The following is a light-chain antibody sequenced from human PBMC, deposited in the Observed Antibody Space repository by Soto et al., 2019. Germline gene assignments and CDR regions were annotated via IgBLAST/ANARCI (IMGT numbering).Light chain of an antibody. Sequence: QPVLTQPPSASGTPGQRVTISCSGSSSNIGSNAVYWYQQFPGTAPKLLVYDSDQRPSGVPDRFSGSKSGTSASLAISGLQSEDEADYSCAAWDDSLNGPVFGGGTKLTVL. CDR3: AAWDDSLNGPV. V-gene: IGLV1-44*01. CDR2: DSD. CDR1: SSNIGSNA. J-gene: IGLJ2*01.